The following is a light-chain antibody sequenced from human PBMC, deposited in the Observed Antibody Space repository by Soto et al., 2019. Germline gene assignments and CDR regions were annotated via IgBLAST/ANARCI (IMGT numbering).Light chain of an antibody. V-gene: IGKV1-12*01. CDR3: QQAKNFPRS. J-gene: IGKJ1*01. Sequence: DMQMTQSPSSFCTSVGSIFTRTCRAARDVSRWLAWYQHRPGEAAKLLIYLAYTLQSGVPSRFSGSGSGTEFNITISGLQTEDFATYYCQQAKNFPRSFGQGTKVDIK. CDR1: RDVSRW. CDR2: LAY.